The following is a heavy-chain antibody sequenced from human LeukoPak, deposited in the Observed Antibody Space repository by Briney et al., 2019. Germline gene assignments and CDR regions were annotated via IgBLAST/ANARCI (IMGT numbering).Heavy chain of an antibody. D-gene: IGHD5-18*01. CDR2: INWNGGST. CDR1: GFTFDDYG. Sequence: PGGSLRLSCAASGFTFDDYGMSWVRQAPGKGLEWVSGINWNGGSTGYADSVKGRFTISRDNAKNTLYLQMNSLRAEDTAVYYCARDQGYNARNFDYWGQGTLVTVSS. V-gene: IGHV3-20*04. CDR3: ARDQGYNARNFDY. J-gene: IGHJ4*02.